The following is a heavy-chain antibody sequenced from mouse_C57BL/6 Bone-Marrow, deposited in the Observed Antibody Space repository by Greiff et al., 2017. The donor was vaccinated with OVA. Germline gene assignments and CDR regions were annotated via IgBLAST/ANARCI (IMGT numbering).Heavy chain of an antibody. J-gene: IGHJ4*01. V-gene: IGHV1-74*01. CDR3: AISGFSLLRHYAMDY. D-gene: IGHD1-2*01. CDR2: IHPSDSDT. Sequence: QVQLQQPGAELVKPGASVKVSCKASGYTFTSYWMHWVKQRPGQGLEWIGRIHPSDSDTNYNQKFKGKATLTVDKSSSTAYMQLSSLTSEDSAVYYCAISGFSLLRHYAMDYWGQGTSVTVSS. CDR1: GYTFTSYW.